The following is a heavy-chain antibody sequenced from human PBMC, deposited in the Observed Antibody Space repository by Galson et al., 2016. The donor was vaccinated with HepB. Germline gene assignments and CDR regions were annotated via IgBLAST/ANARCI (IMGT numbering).Heavy chain of an antibody. J-gene: IGHJ4*01. Sequence: SLRLSCAASGFTFSAYWVSWVRQPPGKGLEWVANIKQDESEKYYAVSVKGRFTISRDNAKNSLYLQMNSLRAEDTAVYYCAAYPPFTASSPPHYDYWGHGSQVTVSP. CDR2: IKQDESEK. CDR3: AAYPPFTASSPPHYDY. V-gene: IGHV3-7*01. CDR1: GFTFSAYW. D-gene: IGHD5-18*01.